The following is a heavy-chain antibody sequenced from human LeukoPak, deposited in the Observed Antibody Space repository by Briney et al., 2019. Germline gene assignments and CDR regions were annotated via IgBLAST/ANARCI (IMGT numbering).Heavy chain of an antibody. D-gene: IGHD3-10*01. J-gene: IGHJ4*02. CDR2: ISAYNGNT. CDR3: ARDTSGSGSQDY. Sequence: AASVKVSFKSSGYTFTIYGISWVRQAPGQGLEWMGWISAYNGNTNYAQKLQGRVTMTTDTSTSTAYMELRSLRSDDTAVYYCARDTSGSGSQDYWGQGTLVTVSS. V-gene: IGHV1-18*01. CDR1: GYTFTIYG.